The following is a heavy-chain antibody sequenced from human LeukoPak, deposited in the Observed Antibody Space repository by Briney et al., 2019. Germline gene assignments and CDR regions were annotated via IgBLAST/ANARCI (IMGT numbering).Heavy chain of an antibody. CDR1: GGSISSGSYY. D-gene: IGHD3-10*01. J-gene: IGHJ4*02. CDR2: IYTSGST. CDR3: ARVLLWFGELSDY. V-gene: IGHV4-61*02. Sequence: SETLSLTCTVSGGSISSGSYYWSWIRQPAGKGLEWIGRIYTSGSTNYNPSLKSRVTISVDTSKNQFSLKLSSVTAADTAVYYCARVLLWFGELSDYWGQGTLVTVSS.